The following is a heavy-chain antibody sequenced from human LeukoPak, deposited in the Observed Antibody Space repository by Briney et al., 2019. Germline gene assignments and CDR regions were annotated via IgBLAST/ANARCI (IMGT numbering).Heavy chain of an antibody. Sequence: GGSLRLSCAASGFIFSFYVMHWVRQAPGKGLEWVAVVSYDGSNKSYADSVKGRFSISRDNSKSTLYLQMNSLRDEDTAVYYCARYSSGRDAFDIWGQGTMVTVS. CDR3: ARYSSGRDAFDI. D-gene: IGHD6-19*01. CDR1: GFIFSFYV. J-gene: IGHJ3*02. CDR2: VSYDGSNK. V-gene: IGHV3-30*03.